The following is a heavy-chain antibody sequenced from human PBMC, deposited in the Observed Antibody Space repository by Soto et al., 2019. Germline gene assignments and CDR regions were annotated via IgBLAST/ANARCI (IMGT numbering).Heavy chain of an antibody. J-gene: IGHJ4*02. Sequence: EVQLLESGGGLVQPGGSLRLSCAASGFTFRSYAMSWVRQAPGKGLEWVSAISGSGGSTYYADSVKGRFTISRDNSKNTLYLQMNSLRAEDTAVYYCAKDGGYSYGFDYWGQGTLVTVSS. CDR2: ISGSGGST. V-gene: IGHV3-23*01. CDR1: GFTFRSYA. D-gene: IGHD5-18*01. CDR3: AKDGGYSYGFDY.